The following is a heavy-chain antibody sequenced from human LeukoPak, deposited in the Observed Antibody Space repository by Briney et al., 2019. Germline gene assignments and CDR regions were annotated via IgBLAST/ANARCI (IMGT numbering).Heavy chain of an antibody. J-gene: IGHJ4*02. D-gene: IGHD5-18*01. V-gene: IGHV3-30-3*02. CDR2: ISYDGSNK. Sequence: QSGGSLRLSCAASGFTFSSYAMHWVRQAPGKGLEWVAVISYDGSNKYYADSVKGRFTISRDNSKNTLYLQMNSLRAEDTAVYYCAKLAGYSYGVIDYWGQGTLVTVSS. CDR3: AKLAGYSYGVIDY. CDR1: GFTFSSYA.